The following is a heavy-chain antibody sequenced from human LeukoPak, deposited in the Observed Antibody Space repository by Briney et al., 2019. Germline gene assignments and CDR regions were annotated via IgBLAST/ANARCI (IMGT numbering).Heavy chain of an antibody. V-gene: IGHV1-3*04. D-gene: IGHD3-16*01. CDR3: ARGRGDLRIFDY. Sequence: ASVKVSCKASGYTFITYAMHWVRQAPGQRLEWMGWVNTGNGDTRYSQKFQDRITLTRDTSASTAYMELASLRSEDTAVYYCARGRGDLRIFDYGGQGPLVTASS. J-gene: IGHJ4*02. CDR2: VNTGNGDT. CDR1: GYTFITYA.